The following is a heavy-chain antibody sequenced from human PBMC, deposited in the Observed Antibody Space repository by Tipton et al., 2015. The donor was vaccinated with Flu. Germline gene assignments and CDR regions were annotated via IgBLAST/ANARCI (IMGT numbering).Heavy chain of an antibody. Sequence: SLRLSCAASGFTFSNYAMSWVRQAPGKGLERVSGISSSGGSTYYADSVKGRFTISRDNSKNTLSLQMNSLRAEDTAVYYCAKDSSNYPRWFDPWGQGTLVTVSS. J-gene: IGHJ5*02. CDR3: AKDSSNYPRWFDP. V-gene: IGHV3-23*01. CDR1: GFTFSNYA. D-gene: IGHD4-11*01. CDR2: ISSSGGST.